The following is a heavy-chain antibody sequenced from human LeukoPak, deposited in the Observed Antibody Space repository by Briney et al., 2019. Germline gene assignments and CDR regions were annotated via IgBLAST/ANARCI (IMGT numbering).Heavy chain of an antibody. Sequence: GGSLRLSCAASRFTFSSYWMSWVRQAPGKGLEWVANIKQDGSEKYYVDSVKGRFTISRDNAKNSLYLQMNSLRAEDTAVYYCARIPRNYYDSSGHFDYWGQGTLVTVSS. J-gene: IGHJ4*02. V-gene: IGHV3-7*01. D-gene: IGHD3-22*01. CDR3: ARIPRNYYDSSGHFDY. CDR1: RFTFSSYW. CDR2: IKQDGSEK.